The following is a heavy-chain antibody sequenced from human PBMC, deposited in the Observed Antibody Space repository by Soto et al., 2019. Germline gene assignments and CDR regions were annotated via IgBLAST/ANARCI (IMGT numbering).Heavy chain of an antibody. CDR3: STGSPFSGSVFDY. CDR1: GFSFRTTW. Sequence: EVQLVESGGGLVKPGGSLRLSCAASGFSFRTTWMAWVRQAPGKGLEWVGRIKSKSAGETTDYADPVKGRFTISREDSKDTPYQHKDSLETGDTAVYYGSTGSPFSGSVFDYWGQGTLVTVSS. D-gene: IGHD1-26*01. CDR2: IKSKSAGETT. J-gene: IGHJ4*02. V-gene: IGHV3-15*05.